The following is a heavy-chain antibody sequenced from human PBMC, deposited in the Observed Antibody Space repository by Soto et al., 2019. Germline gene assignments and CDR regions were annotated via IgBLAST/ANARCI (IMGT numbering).Heavy chain of an antibody. CDR1: GFTFSTYG. CDR3: AKDFHPSQSYALYNWFDP. Sequence: QVQLVESGGGVVQPGRSLRLSCAASGFTFSTYGMFWVRQPPGKGLEWVAAIPSDGSSKYYADSVKGRFTISRDNSKNTLFLQMESLRTEDTAVYYCAKDFHPSQSYALYNWFDPWGQGTLVTVSS. D-gene: IGHD3-16*01. CDR2: IPSDGSSK. V-gene: IGHV3-30*18. J-gene: IGHJ5*02.